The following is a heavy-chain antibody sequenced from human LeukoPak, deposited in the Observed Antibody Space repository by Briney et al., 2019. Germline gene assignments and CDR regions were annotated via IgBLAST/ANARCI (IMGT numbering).Heavy chain of an antibody. V-gene: IGHV3-23*01. CDR2: ISGSGGST. Sequence: GGSLRLSCAASGFTFSSYAMSWVRQAPGKGLEWVSSISGSGGSTYYKDSVKGRFTISRDNSKNTLYLQMNSLRAEDSAVYYCAKMKYQWLVRIYFDYWGQGTLVTVSS. CDR1: GFTFSSYA. J-gene: IGHJ4*02. D-gene: IGHD6-19*01. CDR3: AKMKYQWLVRIYFDY.